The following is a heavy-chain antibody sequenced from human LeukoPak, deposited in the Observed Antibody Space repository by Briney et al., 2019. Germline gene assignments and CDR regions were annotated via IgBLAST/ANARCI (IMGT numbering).Heavy chain of an antibody. V-gene: IGHV4-59*01. J-gene: IGHJ4*02. CDR3: AKGTPADYGDYVLLDY. CDR2: IYYSGST. CDR1: GGSISSYY. D-gene: IGHD4-17*01. Sequence: PSETLSLTCTVSGGSISSYYWSWIRQPPGKGLEWSGYIYYSGSTNYNPSLKSRVTISVDTSKNQFSLKLSSVTAADTAVYYCAKGTPADYGDYVLLDYWGQGTLVTVSS.